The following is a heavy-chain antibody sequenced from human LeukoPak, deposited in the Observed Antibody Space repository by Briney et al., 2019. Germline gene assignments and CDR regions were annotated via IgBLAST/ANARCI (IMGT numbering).Heavy chain of an antibody. CDR2: ISTAGTT. V-gene: IGHV4-30-2*01. Sequence: SETLSLTCTVAVGSISSGGYYWSWIRQPPGKGLEWIAYISTAGTTFYNPSLKSRVTISLDRSRNQFSLNLTSVTAADTAVYYCAREDRGYYDSSGYPYYFDYWGQGTLVTVSS. J-gene: IGHJ4*02. D-gene: IGHD3-22*01. CDR3: AREDRGYYDSSGYPYYFDY. CDR1: VGSISSGGYY.